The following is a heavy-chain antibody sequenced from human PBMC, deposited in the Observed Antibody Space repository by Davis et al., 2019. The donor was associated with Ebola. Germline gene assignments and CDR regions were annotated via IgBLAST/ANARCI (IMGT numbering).Heavy chain of an antibody. CDR1: GYTFTSYY. CDR3: ARGITMVQMYNWFDP. J-gene: IGHJ5*02. D-gene: IGHD3-10*01. Sequence: ASVKVSCKASGYTFTSYYMHWVRQAPGQGLEWMGIINPSGGSTSYAQKFQGRVTMTRDTSTSTVYMELRSLRSEDTAVYYCARGITMVQMYNWFDPWGQGTLVTVSS. CDR2: INPSGGST. V-gene: IGHV1-46*01.